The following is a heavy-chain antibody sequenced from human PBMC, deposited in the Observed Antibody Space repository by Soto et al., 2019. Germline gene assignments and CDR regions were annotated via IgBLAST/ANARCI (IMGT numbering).Heavy chain of an antibody. CDR2: INAGNGNT. CDR1: GYTFTSYA. CDR3: ARTYYYDSSGKDGPFDY. V-gene: IGHV1-3*01. J-gene: IGHJ4*02. Sequence: QVQLVQSGAEVKKPGASVKVSCKASGYTFTSYAMHWVRQAPGQRLEWMGWINAGNGNTKYSQKFQGRVTITRDTSASTGYMELSSLRSEDTAVYYCARTYYYDSSGKDGPFDYWGQGTLVTVSS. D-gene: IGHD3-22*01.